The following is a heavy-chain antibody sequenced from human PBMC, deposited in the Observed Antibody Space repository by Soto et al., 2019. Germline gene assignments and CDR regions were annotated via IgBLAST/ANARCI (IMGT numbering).Heavy chain of an antibody. CDR3: ARLHGYSSGWYDY. Sequence: VAAVKVSCKASGDTFSSNGVSWVRQAPGQGLEWMGWISTFNGNAHYAQKFQGRVTMTTDTSTNTAHMELTSLSSDDTAVYYCARLHGYSSGWYDYWGQVTLVTVS. V-gene: IGHV1-18*04. CDR2: ISTFNGNA. J-gene: IGHJ4*02. D-gene: IGHD6-19*01. CDR1: GDTFSSNG.